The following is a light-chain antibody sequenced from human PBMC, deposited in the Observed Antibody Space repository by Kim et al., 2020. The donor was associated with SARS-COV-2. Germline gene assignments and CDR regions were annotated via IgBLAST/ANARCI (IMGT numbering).Light chain of an antibody. J-gene: IGKJ1*01. Sequence: SLSPGERVTLSCRASQSVGRRMAWYLQKHGQAPRVLIYDAFTRASGIPARFSGSGSATDFTLTISSLQSEDLGVYYCQQYSELWTFGQGTKVDIK. CDR1: QSVGRR. V-gene: IGKV3-15*01. CDR3: QQYSELWT. CDR2: DAF.